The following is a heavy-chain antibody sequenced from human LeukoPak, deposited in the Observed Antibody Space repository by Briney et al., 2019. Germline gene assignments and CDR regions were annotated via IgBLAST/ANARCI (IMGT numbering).Heavy chain of an antibody. CDR3: ARHRKPNVVVTPKNDAFDI. Sequence: SQTLSLTCTVSGGSISSGDYYWSWIRQPPGKGLEWIGYIYYSGSTYYNPSLKSRVTISVDTSKNQFSLKLSSVTAADTAVYYCARHRKPNVVVTPKNDAFDIWGQGTMVTVSS. V-gene: IGHV4-30-4*01. J-gene: IGHJ3*02. CDR1: GGSISSGDYY. D-gene: IGHD4-23*01. CDR2: IYYSGST.